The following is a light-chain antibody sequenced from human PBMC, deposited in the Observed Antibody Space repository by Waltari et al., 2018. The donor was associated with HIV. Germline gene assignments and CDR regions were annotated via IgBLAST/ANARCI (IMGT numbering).Light chain of an antibody. V-gene: IGLV2-14*01. J-gene: IGLJ2*01. CDR1: TSDIGGYTF. Sequence: QSALTQPASVSGSPGQSITMSCTGTTSDIGGYTFVSWYQQHPGKAPKVIIYEVSNRPSGVSTRFSGSKSGNTASLTISGLQAEDEADYYCSSYSTAANVVFGEGTKLTV. CDR3: SSYSTAANVV. CDR2: EVS.